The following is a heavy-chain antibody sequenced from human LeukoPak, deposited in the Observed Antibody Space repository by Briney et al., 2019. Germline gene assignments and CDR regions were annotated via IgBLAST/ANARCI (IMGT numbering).Heavy chain of an antibody. CDR1: GFTFSSYG. V-gene: IGHV3-30*18. CDR3: AKGIHSGYDLDY. D-gene: IGHD5-12*01. Sequence: GGSLRLSCAASGFTFSSYGMHWVRQAPGKGLEWVAVISYDGSNKYYADSVKGRFTISRDNSKNTLYLQMNSLRAGDTAVYYCAKGIHSGYDLDYWGQGTLVTVSS. CDR2: ISYDGSNK. J-gene: IGHJ4*02.